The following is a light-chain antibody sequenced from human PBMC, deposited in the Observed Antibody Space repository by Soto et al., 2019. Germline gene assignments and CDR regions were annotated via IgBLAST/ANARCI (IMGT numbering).Light chain of an antibody. CDR3: CSYGGGGTFDV. V-gene: IGLV2-23*02. CDR1: SIDIGSYDL. CDR2: EVI. Sequence: ALTQPASVSGSPGQSITIPCTGASIDIGSYDLVSWYQHLPDKAPRLIIYEVIKRRSGVSPRFSGSKSGNTASLAISGLHTEDEVDYYCCSYGGGGTFDVVXPGTKVTVL. J-gene: IGLJ1*01.